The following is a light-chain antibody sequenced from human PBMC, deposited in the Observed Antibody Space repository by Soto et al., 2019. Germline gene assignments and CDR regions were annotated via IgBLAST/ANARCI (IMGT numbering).Light chain of an antibody. CDR2: DVS. CDR3: CSYAGSYTFVV. Sequence: QSVLTQPRSVSGSPGQSVTISCTGTSSDVGGYNYVSWYQQHPGKAPKLMIYDVSKRPSGVPDRFSGSKSGNTASLTISGLQAEDEADYSCCSYAGSYTFVVFGGGTTLTVL. V-gene: IGLV2-11*01. J-gene: IGLJ2*01. CDR1: SSDVGGYNY.